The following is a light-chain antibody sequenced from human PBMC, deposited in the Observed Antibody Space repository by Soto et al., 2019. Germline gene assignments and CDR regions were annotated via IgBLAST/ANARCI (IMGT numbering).Light chain of an antibody. Sequence: EIVLTQSPSSLSLSPGQRSTLSCRASQSVRSNFLAWYQQKPGRSPRLLLYDASNRATDIPDRFRGGGSGTDFTLIITRLEPEDFAVYYCQQYGRSPYTFGQGTKVEIK. V-gene: IGKV3-20*01. CDR1: QSVRSNF. CDR2: DAS. CDR3: QQYGRSPYT. J-gene: IGKJ2*01.